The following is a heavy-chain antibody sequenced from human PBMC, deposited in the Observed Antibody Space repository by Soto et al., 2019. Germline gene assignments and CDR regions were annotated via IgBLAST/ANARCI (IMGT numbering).Heavy chain of an antibody. CDR3: ARGYCSSTSCYEFDY. CDR2: FLIGGNT. J-gene: IGHJ4*02. CDR1: GGSISSSTYY. D-gene: IGHD2-2*01. Sequence: SETLSLTCTVSGGSISSSTYYWGWMRQPPGKGLEWIASFLIGGNTYYNPSLKSRVTISVDTSKNQFSLKLTSVTAADTAMYYCARGYCSSTSCYEFDYWGQGTLVTVSS. V-gene: IGHV4-39*07.